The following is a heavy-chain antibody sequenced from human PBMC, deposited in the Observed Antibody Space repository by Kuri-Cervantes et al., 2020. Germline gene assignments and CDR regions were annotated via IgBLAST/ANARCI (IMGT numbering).Heavy chain of an antibody. CDR1: GSTFSNYG. CDR3: ARDGSIPSS. J-gene: IGHJ4*02. CDR2: IIPILGTT. Sequence: SVKVSCKTSGSTFSNYGIGWVRQAPGEGLAWMGGIIPILGTTHYAQKFQGRVTITADESTSTAYMEPSSLRSEDTAVYYCARDGSIPSSWGQGTLVPSPQ. D-gene: IGHD6-6*01. V-gene: IGHV1-69*13.